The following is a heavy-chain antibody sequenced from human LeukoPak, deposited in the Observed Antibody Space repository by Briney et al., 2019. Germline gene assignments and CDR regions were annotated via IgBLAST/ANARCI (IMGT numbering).Heavy chain of an antibody. CDR1: GGSFSGYY. J-gene: IGHJ5*02. Sequence: PSETLSLTCAVYGGSFSGYYWSWIRQPPGKGLEWIGEINHSGSTNYNPSPKSRVTISVDTSKNQFSLKLSSVTAADTAVYYCARQGYGSGSYYKGFRRFDPWGQGTLVTVSS. CDR2: INHSGST. D-gene: IGHD3-10*01. V-gene: IGHV4-34*01. CDR3: ARQGYGSGSYYKGFRRFDP.